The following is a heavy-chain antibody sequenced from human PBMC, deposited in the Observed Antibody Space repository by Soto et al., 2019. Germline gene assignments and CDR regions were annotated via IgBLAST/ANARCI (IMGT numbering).Heavy chain of an antibody. CDR1: GYTFTGYY. CDR2: IDPNSGDT. D-gene: IGHD2-2*02. V-gene: IGHV1-2*02. J-gene: IGHJ4*02. Sequence: QVQLVHSGAEVKKPGASVKVSCKASGYTFTGYYMHWVRQAPGQGLEWMGWIDPNSGDTNYAQKLQGRVIMTRDTSINTADLELSRLRSDDTAVYYCARGVYRDASGSLEYWGQGTLVTVSS. CDR3: ARGVYRDASGSLEY.